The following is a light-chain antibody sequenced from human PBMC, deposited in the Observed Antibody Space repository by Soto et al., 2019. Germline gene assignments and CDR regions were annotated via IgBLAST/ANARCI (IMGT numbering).Light chain of an antibody. CDR3: QQYDSYSWT. Sequence: IKMTQSPSTLSAKVGDRVTITCRASQSISSWLAWYQQKPGKAPKLLIYDASSLESGVPSRFSGSGSGTEFTLTISSLQTDDFATYYCQQYDSYSWTFGQGTNV. V-gene: IGKV1-5*01. CDR2: DAS. J-gene: IGKJ1*01. CDR1: QSISSW.